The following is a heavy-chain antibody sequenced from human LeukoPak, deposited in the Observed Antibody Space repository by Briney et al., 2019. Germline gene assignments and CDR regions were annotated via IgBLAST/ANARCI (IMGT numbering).Heavy chain of an antibody. D-gene: IGHD4-17*01. Sequence: ASVKVSCKTSGYTFSTYDINWVRLASGQGPEWIGWLNPNSGNTGYAQKFQGRVTMTKDTSISTAFMELTSLASEDTAVYYCAVGSTVTTDSDWGQGTLVTVSS. CDR1: GYTFSTYD. V-gene: IGHV1-8*01. CDR2: LNPNSGNT. CDR3: AVGSTVTTDSD. J-gene: IGHJ4*02.